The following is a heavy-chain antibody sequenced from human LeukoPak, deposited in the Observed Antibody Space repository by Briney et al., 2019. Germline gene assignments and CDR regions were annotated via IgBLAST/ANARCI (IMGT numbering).Heavy chain of an antibody. D-gene: IGHD3-10*01. CDR1: GGTISSYY. J-gene: IGHJ5*02. CDR2: IHYSGST. Sequence: PSESLSLTCTVSGGTISSYYWNWIRQPPGKGLEWIGYIHYSGSTKYNPSLKSRVTISVDTSKNQFSLKLSSVTAADTAVYYCARVITMVRGVIITRSWFDPWGQGTLVTVSS. CDR3: ARVITMVRGVIITRSWFDP. V-gene: IGHV4-59*12.